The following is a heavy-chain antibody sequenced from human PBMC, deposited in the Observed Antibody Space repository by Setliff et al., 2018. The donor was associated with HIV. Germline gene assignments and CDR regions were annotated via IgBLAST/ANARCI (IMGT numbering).Heavy chain of an antibody. CDR1: GVSINSVLYS. D-gene: IGHD3-9*01. CDR3: AREKRYFDWSPPRDHNYYYMDV. Sequence: SETLSLTCTVSGVSINSVLYSWTWIRQLPGKGLEWIGYTYTSGSTNYNHNPSLKSRVTISVDTSKNRFSLKLNSVTAAYTAVYYCAREKRYFDWSPPRDHNYYYMDVWGKGTTVTVSS. J-gene: IGHJ6*03. V-gene: IGHV4-61*01. CDR2: TYTSGST.